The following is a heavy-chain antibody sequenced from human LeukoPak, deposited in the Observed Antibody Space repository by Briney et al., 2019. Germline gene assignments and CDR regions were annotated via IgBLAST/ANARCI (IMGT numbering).Heavy chain of an antibody. V-gene: IGHV4-61*02. D-gene: IGHD3-22*01. CDR1: GGSISSGSYY. CDR2: IYTSGST. CDR3: AREHTEEVGLLASSTWFDP. Sequence: SQTLSLTCTVSGGSISSGSYYWSWIRQPAGKGLEWIGRIYTSGSTNYNPSLKSRVTISVDTSKNQFSLKLSSATAADTAVYYCAREHTEEVGLLASSTWFDPWGQGTLVTVSS. J-gene: IGHJ5*02.